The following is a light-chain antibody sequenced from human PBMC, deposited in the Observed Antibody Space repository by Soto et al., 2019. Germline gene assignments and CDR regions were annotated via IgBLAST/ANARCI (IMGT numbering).Light chain of an antibody. V-gene: IGLV2-14*01. J-gene: IGLJ3*02. Sequence: QSALTQPASVSGSPGQSITISCTGTSSDVGGYNYVSWYQQHPGKAPKLMIYEVSNRPSGVSNRFSGSKSGNTASLTISGLQAEDEADYYCSSYTGSSPSGVFGGGTKVTVL. CDR1: SSDVGGYNY. CDR3: SSYTGSSPSGV. CDR2: EVS.